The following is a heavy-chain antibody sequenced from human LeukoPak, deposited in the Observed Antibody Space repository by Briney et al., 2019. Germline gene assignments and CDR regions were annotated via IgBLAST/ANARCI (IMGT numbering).Heavy chain of an antibody. CDR1: GVSISVYY. J-gene: IGHJ4*02. CDR2: IYTIGTT. CDR3: ARGRDGYNFLNRGEYYYFDY. Sequence: PSETLSLTCTVSGVSISVYYWSWIRQPAGKGLEWIGRIYTIGTTHYNPSLKSRVTMSVDTSKNQFSLKLNSVTAADTAVYYCARGRDGYNFLNRGEYYYFDYWGQGTLVTVSS. V-gene: IGHV4-4*07. D-gene: IGHD5-24*01.